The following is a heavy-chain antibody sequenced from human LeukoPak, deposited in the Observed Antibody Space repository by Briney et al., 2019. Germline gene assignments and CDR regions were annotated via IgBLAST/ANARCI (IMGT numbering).Heavy chain of an antibody. V-gene: IGHV4-59*05. CDR3: ARVFRKDGYNYDGFDI. Sequence: SETLSLTCTVSGGSISSYYWSWIRQPPGKGLEWLGSVSYSGSPYYNPSLKSRFTISIDTSKNQFSLRLTSVTAADTAVYYCARVFRKDGYNYDGFDIWGQGTMVTVSS. CDR1: GGSISSYY. CDR2: VSYSGSP. J-gene: IGHJ3*02. D-gene: IGHD5-24*01.